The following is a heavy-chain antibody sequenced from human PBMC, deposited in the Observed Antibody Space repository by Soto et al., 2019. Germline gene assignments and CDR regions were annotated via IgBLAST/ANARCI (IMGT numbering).Heavy chain of an antibody. V-gene: IGHV3-9*01. J-gene: IGHJ4*02. Sequence: EVQLVESGGGLVQPGRSLRLSCAASGFTFDDYAMHWVRQAPGKGLEWVSGISWNSGSIGYADSVKGRFTISRDNAKNSLYLQMNSLRAEDTALYYCAKDGVDIVATITGAGWNYFDYWGQGTLVTVSS. CDR3: AKDGVDIVATITGAGWNYFDY. CDR1: GFTFDDYA. CDR2: ISWNSGSI. D-gene: IGHD5-12*01.